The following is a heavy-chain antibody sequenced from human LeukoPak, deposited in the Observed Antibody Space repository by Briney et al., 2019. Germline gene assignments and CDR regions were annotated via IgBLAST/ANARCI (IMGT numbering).Heavy chain of an antibody. CDR1: GFTFSSYA. D-gene: IGHD3-9*01. Sequence: GGSLRLSCAASGFTFSSYAMSWVRQAPGKGLEWVSAISGSGGSAYYADSVKGRFTISRDNSKNTLYLQMNSLRAEDTAVYYGAKDRNYDILTVYPYFDYWGQETLSPSPQ. CDR2: ISGSGGSA. J-gene: IGHJ4*01. CDR3: AKDRNYDILTVYPYFDY. V-gene: IGHV3-23*01.